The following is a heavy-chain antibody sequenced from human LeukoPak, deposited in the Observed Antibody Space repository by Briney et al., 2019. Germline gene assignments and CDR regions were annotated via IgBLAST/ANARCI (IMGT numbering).Heavy chain of an antibody. CDR1: GGSISSYY. J-gene: IGHJ6*02. D-gene: IGHD2-15*01. CDR3: XXXXXXXXXYSSHGMAV. Sequence: SETLSLTCTVSGGSISSYYWSWIRQPPGKGLEGIGYIYYSGSTNYNPSLKSRVTISVDTSKNQFSLKLSSVTAADTAVYYCXXXXXXXXXYSSHGMAVWGQGTTVTVSS. CDR2: IYYSGST. V-gene: IGHV4-59*01.